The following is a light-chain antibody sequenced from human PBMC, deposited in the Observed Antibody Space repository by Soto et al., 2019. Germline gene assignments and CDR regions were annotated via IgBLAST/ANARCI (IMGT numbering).Light chain of an antibody. Sequence: QSALTQPASVSGSPGQSITISCSGISSDNYVSWYQQHQGTAPKLIIYAVTSRPSGVSNRFSESNSGNTAFLTISGLQAEDEADYYCRSYTSSTIVVFGGGTQLTVL. CDR2: AVT. CDR3: RSYTSSTIVV. CDR1: SSDNY. J-gene: IGLJ2*01. V-gene: IGLV2-14*01.